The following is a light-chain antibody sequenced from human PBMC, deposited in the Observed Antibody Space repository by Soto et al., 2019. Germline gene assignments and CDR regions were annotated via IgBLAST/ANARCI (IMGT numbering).Light chain of an antibody. CDR2: EGT. V-gene: IGLV2-23*01. J-gene: IGLJ2*01. Sequence: QSVLTQPASVSGSPGQSITISCTGTSSDVRNYNFVSWYQQHPGAAPRLLIFEGTKRPSGVSNRFAGSESGNTASLTISGLQAEDEADYFCCSDVGGVVFGGGTKLTVL. CDR3: CSDVGGVV. CDR1: SSDVRNYNF.